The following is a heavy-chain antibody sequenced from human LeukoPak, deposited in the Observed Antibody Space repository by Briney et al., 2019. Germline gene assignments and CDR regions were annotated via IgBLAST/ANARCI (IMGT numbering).Heavy chain of an antibody. J-gene: IGHJ6*02. CDR2: INESGST. Sequence: SETLSLTCAVYGGPFSHYYWTWIRQPPGKGLKWIGEINESGSTNYDPSLKSRVTISVDTSKTHFSLNPTSVTAADTAVYYCASRIGRYLYYFGMDVWGQGTTVTVSS. D-gene: IGHD1-26*01. V-gene: IGHV4-34*01. CDR1: GGPFSHYY. CDR3: ASRIGRYLYYFGMDV.